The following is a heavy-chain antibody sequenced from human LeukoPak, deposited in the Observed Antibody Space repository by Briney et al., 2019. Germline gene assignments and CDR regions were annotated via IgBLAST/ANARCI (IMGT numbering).Heavy chain of an antibody. CDR2: ISGSGGST. J-gene: IGHJ4*02. Sequence: GGSLRLSCAASGFTFSSYAMSWVRQAPGKGLEWVSAISGSGGSTYYADSVKGRFTISRDNSKNTLYLQMNSLRAEDTAVYYCASQWLVRGYYFDYWGQGTLVTVSS. CDR3: ASQWLVRGYYFDY. D-gene: IGHD6-19*01. CDR1: GFTFSSYA. V-gene: IGHV3-23*01.